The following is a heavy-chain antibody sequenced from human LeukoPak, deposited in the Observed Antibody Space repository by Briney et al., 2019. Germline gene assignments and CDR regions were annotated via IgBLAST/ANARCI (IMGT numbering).Heavy chain of an antibody. CDR2: IYSGGST. CDR1: GFTVSSNY. J-gene: IGHJ5*02. V-gene: IGHV3-53*01. Sequence: GGSLRLSCAASGFTVSSNYMSWVRQAPGKGLEWVSVIYSGGSTYYADSVKGRFTISRDNSKNTLYLQMNSLRAEDTAVYYCARLIAAAGTGFDPWGQGTLVTVSS. CDR3: ARLIAAAGTGFDP. D-gene: IGHD6-13*01.